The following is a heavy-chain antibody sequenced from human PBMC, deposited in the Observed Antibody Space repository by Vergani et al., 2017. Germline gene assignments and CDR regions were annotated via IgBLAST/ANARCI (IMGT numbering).Heavy chain of an antibody. D-gene: IGHD6-19*01. V-gene: IGHV4-59*01. CDR3: ARDSSGWSNYYYYGMDV. J-gene: IGHJ6*02. CDR1: GGSISSYY. CDR2: IYYSGST. Sequence: QVQLQESGPGLVKPSETLSLTCTVSGGSISSYYWSWIRQPPGKGLEWIGYIYYSGSTNYNPSLKSRVTISVDTSKNQFSLKLSSVTAADTAVYYCARDSSGWSNYYYYGMDVGGQGTTVTVSS.